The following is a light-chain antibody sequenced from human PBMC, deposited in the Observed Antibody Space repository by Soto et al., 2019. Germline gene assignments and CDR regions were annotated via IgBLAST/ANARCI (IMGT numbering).Light chain of an antibody. J-gene: IGLJ2*01. CDR2: EVN. CDR3: CSYAGSRTYYVV. CDR1: SSDVGSYNL. V-gene: IGLV2-23*02. Sequence: QSALTQPASVSGSPGQSITISCTGTSSDVGSYNLVSWYQQHPGIAPKLMIYEVNKRPSGVSSRFSGSKSGNTASLTISGLQAEDEAGYYCCSYAGSRTYYVVFGGRTKLTVL.